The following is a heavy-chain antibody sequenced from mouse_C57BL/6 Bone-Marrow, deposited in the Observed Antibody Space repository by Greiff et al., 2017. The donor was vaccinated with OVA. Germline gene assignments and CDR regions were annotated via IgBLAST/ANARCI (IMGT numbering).Heavy chain of an antibody. J-gene: IGHJ4*01. V-gene: IGHV5-9*01. CDR2: ISGGGGNT. CDR1: GFTFSSYT. Sequence: EVKVVESGGGLVKPGGSLKLSCAASGFTFSSYTMSWVRQTPEQRLEWVATISGGGGNTYYPDSVKGRFTISRDNAKNTLYLQMSSLRSEDTALYYCERQTSMDYWGQGTSVTVSS. CDR3: ERQTSMDY.